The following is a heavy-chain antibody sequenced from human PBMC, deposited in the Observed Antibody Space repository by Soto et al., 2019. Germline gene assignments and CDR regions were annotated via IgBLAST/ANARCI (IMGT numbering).Heavy chain of an antibody. CDR1: GGSISSYY. J-gene: IGHJ3*02. D-gene: IGHD2-15*01. CDR2: IYYSGST. V-gene: IGHV4-59*01. CDR3: ARSQGPGYCSGGSCYDDAFDI. Sequence: SETLSLTCTVSGGSISSYYWSWIRQPPGKGLEWIGYIYYSGSTNYNPSLKSRVTISVDTSKNQFSLKLSSVTAADTAVYYCARSQGPGYCSGGSCYDDAFDIWGQGTMVTVSS.